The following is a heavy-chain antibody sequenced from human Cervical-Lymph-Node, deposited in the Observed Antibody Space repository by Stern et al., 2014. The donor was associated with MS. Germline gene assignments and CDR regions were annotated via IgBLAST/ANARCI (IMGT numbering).Heavy chain of an antibody. D-gene: IGHD6-19*01. Sequence: VQLVESGGGLVQPGGSLRLSCAASGFTFSSYTMSWVRQAPGKGLEWVSAISGSGGSTYYADSVKGRFTISRDNSKNTLYLQMSSLRAEDTAVFYCAKDLSRSGWFDAFDIWGQGTVVTVSS. CDR1: GFTFSSYT. CDR3: AKDLSRSGWFDAFDI. J-gene: IGHJ3*02. CDR2: ISGSGGST. V-gene: IGHV3-23*04.